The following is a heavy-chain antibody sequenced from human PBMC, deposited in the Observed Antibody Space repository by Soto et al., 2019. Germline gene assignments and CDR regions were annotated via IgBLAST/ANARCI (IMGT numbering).Heavy chain of an antibody. Sequence: QVHLQESGPGLVRPSQTMSLTCTVSGGSINSGDSYWNWIRQHPEKGLEWIGYINYRGTTFYNPSLKSRIFISADTSENQFSLKLNSVTAADTAVYYCVRDALGVAPYWGQGTLVTVSS. CDR2: INYRGTT. V-gene: IGHV4-31*03. J-gene: IGHJ4*02. CDR1: GGSINSGDSY. D-gene: IGHD3-10*01. CDR3: VRDALGVAPY.